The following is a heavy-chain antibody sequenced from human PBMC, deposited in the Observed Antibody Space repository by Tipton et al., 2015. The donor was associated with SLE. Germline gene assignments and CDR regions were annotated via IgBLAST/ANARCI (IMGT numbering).Heavy chain of an antibody. CDR2: IRHNGET. V-gene: IGHV4-34*01. CDR1: GGSFTGYS. CDR3: ARLGQWLIQGYFDL. J-gene: IGHJ2*01. Sequence: TLSLTCVVSGGSFTGYSWNWLRQPPGKGLEWIGEIRHNGETNYNPSLESRGTISLDMSKNQFSLRLTSVTAADAAVYYCARLGQWLIQGYFDLWGRGTLVTVSS. D-gene: IGHD6-19*01.